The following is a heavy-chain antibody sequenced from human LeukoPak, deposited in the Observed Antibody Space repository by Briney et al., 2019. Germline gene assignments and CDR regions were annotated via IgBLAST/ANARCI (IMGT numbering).Heavy chain of an antibody. V-gene: IGHV3-7*01. Sequence: PGGSLRLSCAASGFPFSDHWMDWVRQAPGKGMEWVANIKQDGSEEYYADSVKGRFTISRDNAKNSLYLQMNSLRAEDTAVYYCSRSLDYWGQGALVTVSS. J-gene: IGHJ4*02. CDR1: GFPFSDHW. CDR2: IKQDGSEE. CDR3: SRSLDY.